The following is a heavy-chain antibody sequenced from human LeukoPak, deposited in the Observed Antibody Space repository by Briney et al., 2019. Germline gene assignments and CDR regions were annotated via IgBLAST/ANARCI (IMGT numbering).Heavy chain of an antibody. CDR3: ARGPCSTSCFDAFDI. Sequence: GGSLRLSCAASGFTFSSYAMHWVRQAPGKGLEWVAVISYDGSNKYYADSVKGRFTISRDNSKNTLYLQMNSLRAEDTAVYYCARGPCSTSCFDAFDIWGQGTMVTVSS. V-gene: IGHV3-30-3*01. CDR2: ISYDGSNK. CDR1: GFTFSSYA. J-gene: IGHJ3*02. D-gene: IGHD2-2*01.